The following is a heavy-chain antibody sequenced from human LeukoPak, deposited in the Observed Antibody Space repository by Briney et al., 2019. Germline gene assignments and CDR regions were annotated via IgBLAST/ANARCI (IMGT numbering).Heavy chain of an antibody. Sequence: SVKVSCKASGGTFSSYAISWVRQAPGQGLEWMGGIIPTFGTANYAQKFQGRVTITTDESTSTAYMELSSLRSEDTAVYYCARDVMSASVNWFDPWGQGTLVTVSS. V-gene: IGHV1-69*05. CDR1: GGTFSSYA. CDR3: ARDVMSASVNWFDP. D-gene: IGHD6-6*01. CDR2: IIPTFGTA. J-gene: IGHJ5*02.